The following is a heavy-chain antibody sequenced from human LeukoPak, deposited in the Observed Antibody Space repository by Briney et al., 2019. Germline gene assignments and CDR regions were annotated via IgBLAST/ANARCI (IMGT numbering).Heavy chain of an antibody. CDR1: GGSISTYY. D-gene: IGHD1-26*01. Sequence: SETLSLTCSVSGGSISTYYWSWIRQPAGKGLEWIGRIYTTGGTNYNPSLKSRVTMSVDTSKNQFSLKLSSVTAADTAVYYCAREGGSYSLGYYYYYMDVWGKGTTVTVSS. CDR3: AREGGSYSLGYYYYYMDV. J-gene: IGHJ6*03. V-gene: IGHV4-4*07. CDR2: IYTTGGT.